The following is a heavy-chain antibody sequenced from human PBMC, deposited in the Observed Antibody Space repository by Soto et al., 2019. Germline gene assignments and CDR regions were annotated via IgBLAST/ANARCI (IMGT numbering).Heavy chain of an antibody. V-gene: IGHV4-34*01. J-gene: IGHJ6*04. CDR2: IIHSGST. D-gene: IGHD3-9*01. CDR3: ARGSVLPGYYSNYYYGMNV. CDR1: AGSFSGHY. Sequence: PSETLSLTCAVYAGSFSGHYWSWIRQPPGKGLEWNGEIIHSGSTNYNPSLKSRVTISVDTSKNQFSLKLSSVTAAHTAVYYCARGSVLPGYYSNYYYGMNVSGKGPRVTVSS.